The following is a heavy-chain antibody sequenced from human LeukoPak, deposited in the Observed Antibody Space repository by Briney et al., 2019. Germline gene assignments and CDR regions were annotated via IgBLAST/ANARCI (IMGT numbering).Heavy chain of an antibody. CDR3: ARDPYDSSGYYPLGAFDY. Sequence: GGSLRLSCAASGFTFSDYYMSWIRQAPGEGLEWVSYISSSGSTIYYADSVKGRFTISRDNAKNSLYLQMNSLRAEDTAVYYCARDPYDSSGYYPLGAFDYWGQGTLVTVSS. CDR2: ISSSGSTI. V-gene: IGHV3-11*04. CDR1: GFTFSDYY. J-gene: IGHJ4*02. D-gene: IGHD3-22*01.